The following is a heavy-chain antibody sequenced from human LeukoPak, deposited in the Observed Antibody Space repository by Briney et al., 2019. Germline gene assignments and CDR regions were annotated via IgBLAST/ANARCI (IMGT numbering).Heavy chain of an antibody. CDR3: AKAGYCATAGCPDYYYMDV. J-gene: IGHJ6*03. Sequence: GGSLRLSCAASGFTFSSYAMHWVRQAPGKGLEWVSFIRYDGSKKFYADSVKGRFTISRDTSKNTLYLQMNSLRTEGSAMYYCAKAGYCATAGCPDYYYMDVCGRGTTVTVSS. D-gene: IGHD2-8*01. V-gene: IGHV3-30*02. CDR1: GFTFSSYA. CDR2: IRYDGSKK.